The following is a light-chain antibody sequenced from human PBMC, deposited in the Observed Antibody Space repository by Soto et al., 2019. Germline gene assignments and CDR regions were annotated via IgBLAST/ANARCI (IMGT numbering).Light chain of an antibody. CDR2: GAS. Sequence: IVLTQSPATLSLSPGERSALSVRASQSVSSYLAWYQQKPGQAPRLLIYGASSRATGIPDRFSGSGSGTDFTLTISRLEPEDFAVYYCQQHNNWPLTFGGGTKVDTK. CDR1: QSVSSY. J-gene: IGKJ4*01. V-gene: IGKV3D-20*02. CDR3: QQHNNWPLT.